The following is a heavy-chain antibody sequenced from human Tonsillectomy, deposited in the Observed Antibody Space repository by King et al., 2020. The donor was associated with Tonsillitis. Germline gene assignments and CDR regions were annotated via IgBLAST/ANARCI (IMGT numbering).Heavy chain of an antibody. V-gene: IGHV4-4*02. J-gene: IGHJ4*02. CDR3: ARVKVDTSCYDY. CDR1: GGSITSNKW. D-gene: IGHD2-2*01. Sequence: QLQKSGPGLVKPSGTLSLTCAVSGGSITSNKWWSWVRQPPGKGLEWIGEIYHGGSTNYDPSLKSRVIISVDKSKNQFSLRLISVTAADTAVYYCARVKVDTSCYDYWGQGTLVTVSS. CDR2: IYHGGST.